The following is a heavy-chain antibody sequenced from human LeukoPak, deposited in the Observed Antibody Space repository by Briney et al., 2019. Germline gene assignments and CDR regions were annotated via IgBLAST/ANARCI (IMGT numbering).Heavy chain of an antibody. CDR2: IKSKADGATT. V-gene: IGHV3-15*01. D-gene: IGHD3-10*01. Sequence: PGGSLRLSCAASGFTFTNALMTWVRQAPGKGLEWVGRIKSKADGATTDYATPVKGRFTISRDDSKNTLYLQMNSLKTDDTAVYYCARDGHGSGSYRVWIDYWGQGTQVTVSS. J-gene: IGHJ4*02. CDR1: GFTFTNAL. CDR3: ARDGHGSGSYRVWIDY.